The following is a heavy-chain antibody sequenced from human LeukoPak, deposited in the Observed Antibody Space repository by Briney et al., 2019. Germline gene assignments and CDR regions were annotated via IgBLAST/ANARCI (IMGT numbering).Heavy chain of an antibody. V-gene: IGHV3-21*04. D-gene: IGHD6-13*01. CDR2: ISSSSSYI. Sequence: PGGSLRLSCAASGFTFSSYSMNWVRQAPGKGLEWVSSISSSSSYIYYADSVKGRFTISRHNSKNTLYLQMNSLRAEDTAVYYCARDHPGIAAAGNVYYYGMDVWGQGTTVTVSS. J-gene: IGHJ6*02. CDR3: ARDHPGIAAAGNVYYYGMDV. CDR1: GFTFSSYS.